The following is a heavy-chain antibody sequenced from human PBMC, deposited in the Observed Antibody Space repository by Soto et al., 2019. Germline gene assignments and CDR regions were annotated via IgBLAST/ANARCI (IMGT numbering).Heavy chain of an antibody. CDR3: AREEKRFLGYPYGMDV. V-gene: IGHV4-61*01. CDR1: GGSVSSGSYY. CDR2: IYYSGST. D-gene: IGHD3-3*01. J-gene: IGHJ6*02. Sequence: QVQLQESGPGLVKPSETLSPTCTVSGGSVSSGSYYWSWIRQPPGKGLEWIGYIYYSGSTNYNPSLKSRVTISVDTSKNQFSLKLSSVTAADTAVYYCAREEKRFLGYPYGMDVWGQGTTVTVSS.